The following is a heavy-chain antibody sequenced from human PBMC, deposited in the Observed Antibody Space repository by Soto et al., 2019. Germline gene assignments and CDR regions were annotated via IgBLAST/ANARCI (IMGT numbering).Heavy chain of an antibody. CDR2: ISSSSSYI. CDR1: GFTFSSYS. V-gene: IGHV3-21*01. CDR3: ARGRVRCPFDY. D-gene: IGHD3-3*01. Sequence: GGSLRLSCAASGFTFSSYSMNWVRQAPGKGLEWVSSISSSSSYIYYADSVKGRFTISRDNAKNSLYLQMNSLRAEDTAVYYCARGRVRCPFDYWGQGTLVTVSS. J-gene: IGHJ4*02.